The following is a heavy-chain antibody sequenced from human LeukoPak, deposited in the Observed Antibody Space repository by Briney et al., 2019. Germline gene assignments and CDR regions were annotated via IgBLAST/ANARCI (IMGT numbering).Heavy chain of an antibody. V-gene: IGHV3-33*06. CDR2: IWYDGSNK. J-gene: IGHJ4*02. D-gene: IGHD2-21*02. CDR1: GFTFSSYG. Sequence: GGSLRLSCAASGFTFSSYGMHWVRQAPGKGLEWVAVIWYDGSNKYYADSVKGRFTISRDNSKNTLYLQMNSLRAEDTAVYYCAKFGGGNYCGGDCYPFDGYFDYWGQGTLVTVSS. CDR3: AKFGGGNYCGGDCYPFDGYFDY.